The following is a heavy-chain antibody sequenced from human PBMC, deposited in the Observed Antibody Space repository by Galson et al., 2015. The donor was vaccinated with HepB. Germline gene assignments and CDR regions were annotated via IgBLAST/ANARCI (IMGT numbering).Heavy chain of an antibody. J-gene: IGHJ6*03. V-gene: IGHV3-33*01. CDR1: GFTFSTYG. CDR3: ARGGFPDYYYYYYMDV. Sequence: SLRLSCAASGFTFSTYGFHWVRQAPGKGLEWVAVIWSDGDTKYFAHSVKGRFTISRDNSKNTVYLQMNSLRAEDTAVYYCARGGFPDYYYYYYMDVWGKGTTVTVSS. CDR2: IWSDGDTK.